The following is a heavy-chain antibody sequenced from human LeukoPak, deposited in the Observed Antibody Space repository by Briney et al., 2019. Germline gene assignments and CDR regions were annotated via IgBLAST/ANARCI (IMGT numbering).Heavy chain of an antibody. V-gene: IGHV6-1*01. Sequence: SPTLSLTSAISGDSVSSNSAASNWIRQSPSRGLEWLGRTFYKYKWYNDYAVSVKSRITINPDTSKNQFSLHLNSVTPEDTAVYYCVREDSGSRDYYYGMDVWGEGATVTVSS. CDR2: TFYKYKWYN. J-gene: IGHJ6*04. D-gene: IGHD1-26*01. CDR3: VREDSGSRDYYYGMDV. CDR1: GDSVSSNSAA.